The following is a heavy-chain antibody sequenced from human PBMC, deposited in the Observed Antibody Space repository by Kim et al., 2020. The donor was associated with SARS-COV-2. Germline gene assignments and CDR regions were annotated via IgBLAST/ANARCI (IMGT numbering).Heavy chain of an antibody. CDR1: GGSISSYY. D-gene: IGHD3-16*01. CDR2: IYYSGST. CDR3: ARLRGGNLYFDY. V-gene: IGHV4-59*08. J-gene: IGHJ4*02. Sequence: SETLSLTCTVSGGSISSYYWSWIRQPPGKGLEWIGYIYYSGSTNYNPSLKSRVTISVDTSKNQFSLKLSSVTAADTAVYYCARLRGGNLYFDYWGQGTLVTVSS.